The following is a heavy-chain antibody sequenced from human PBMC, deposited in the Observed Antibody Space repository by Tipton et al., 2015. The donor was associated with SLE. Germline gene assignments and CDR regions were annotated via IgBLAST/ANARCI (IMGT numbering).Heavy chain of an antibody. CDR1: GGSISSDDYY. Sequence: TLSLTCTVSGGSISSDDYYWTWIRQHPGKGLEWIGYTSKSGSTYYTPSLKSRVTVSVDTSKNQFSLKLSSVTAADTAVYYCARHGRGSAFFGYWGQGTLVTVSS. CDR2: TSKSGST. J-gene: IGHJ4*02. D-gene: IGHD2-2*01. V-gene: IGHV4-31*03. CDR3: ARHGRGSAFFGY.